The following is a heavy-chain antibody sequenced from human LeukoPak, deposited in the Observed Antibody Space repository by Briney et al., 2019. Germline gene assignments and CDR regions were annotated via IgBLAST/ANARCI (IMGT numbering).Heavy chain of an antibody. CDR3: ARAHLVPLYYYYYMDV. CDR2: IIPIFGTA. Sequence: SVKVSCKASGGTFSSYAISWVRQAPGQGLEWMGGIIPIFGTANYAQKFQGRVTITADESTSTAYMELSSLRSEDTAVYYCARAHLVPLYYYYYMDVWAKGPRSPSP. D-gene: IGHD2-2*01. J-gene: IGHJ6*03. V-gene: IGHV1-69*13. CDR1: GGTFSSYA.